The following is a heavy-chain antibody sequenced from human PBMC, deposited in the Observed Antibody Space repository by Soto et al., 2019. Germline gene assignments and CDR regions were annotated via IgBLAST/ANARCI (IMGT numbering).Heavy chain of an antibody. D-gene: IGHD5-18*01. Sequence: GSLRLSCAASGFTFSNFAMNWVRQAPGKGLEWVSGIIGSGDTTYYADSVKGRFTISRDKSKTTLYLQMNSLRAEDTATYYCAKHGGYSFGPGDYYGMDVWGQGTTVTVSS. CDR3: AKHGGYSFGPGDYYGMDV. CDR1: GFTFSNFA. V-gene: IGHV3-23*01. J-gene: IGHJ6*02. CDR2: IIGSGDTT.